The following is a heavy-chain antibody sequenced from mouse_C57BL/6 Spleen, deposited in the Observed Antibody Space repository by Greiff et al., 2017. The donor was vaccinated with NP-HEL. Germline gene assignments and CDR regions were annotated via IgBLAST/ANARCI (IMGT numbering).Heavy chain of an antibody. D-gene: IGHD2-3*01. J-gene: IGHJ2*01. CDR3: ARWNDGYLDY. CDR1: GYSITSGYY. CDR2: ISYDGSN. V-gene: IGHV3-6*01. Sequence: EVKVEESGPGLVKPSQSLSLTCSVTGYSITSGYYWNWIRQFPGNKLEWMGYISYDGSNNYNPSLKNRISITRDTSKNQFFLKLNSVTTEDTATYYCARWNDGYLDYWGQGTTLTVSS.